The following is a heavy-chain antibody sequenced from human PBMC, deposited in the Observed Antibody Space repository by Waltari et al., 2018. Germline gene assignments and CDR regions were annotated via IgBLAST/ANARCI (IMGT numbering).Heavy chain of an antibody. CDR1: GFPFDDSA. D-gene: IGHD3-22*01. V-gene: IGHV3-9*01. CDR3: LKKNDEVFDRNGLVYDAFDM. CDR2: INYNSASI. J-gene: IGHJ3*02. Sequence: EVQLVESGGGLVQPGRSLRLSCVGSGFPFDDSAMHWVRQPPGKGLAWVSGINYNSASIGYGESVKGRFIISRDNARNSLYLQMNSLTTEDTALYYCLKKNDEVFDRNGLVYDAFDMWGQGTMVTVSP.